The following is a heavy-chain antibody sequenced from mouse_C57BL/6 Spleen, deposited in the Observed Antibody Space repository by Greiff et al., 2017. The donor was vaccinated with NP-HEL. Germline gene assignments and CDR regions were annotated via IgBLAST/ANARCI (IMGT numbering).Heavy chain of an antibody. J-gene: IGHJ2*01. D-gene: IGHD4-1*01. CDR3: ARRPANWDSYFDY. CDR2: INPNNGGT. Sequence: EVKLVESGPELVKPGASVKIPCKASGYTFTDYNMDWVKQSHGKSLEWIGDINPNNGGTIYNQKFKGKATLTVDKSSSTAYMELRSLTSEDTAVYYCARRPANWDSYFDYWGQGTTLTVSS. V-gene: IGHV1-18*01. CDR1: GYTFTDYN.